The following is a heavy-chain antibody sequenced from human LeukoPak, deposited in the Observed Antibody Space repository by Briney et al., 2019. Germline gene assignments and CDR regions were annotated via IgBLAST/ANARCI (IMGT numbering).Heavy chain of an antibody. Sequence: SETLSLTCTVSGGSISSYYWSWIRQPPGKGLEWIGYIYYSGSTNYNPSLKSRVTISVDTSKNQFSLKLSPVTAADTAVYYCARFNPVWSGYYYYFDYWGQGTLVTVSS. CDR3: ARFNPVWSGYYYYFDY. J-gene: IGHJ4*02. CDR1: GGSISSYY. V-gene: IGHV4-59*01. CDR2: IYYSGST. D-gene: IGHD3-3*01.